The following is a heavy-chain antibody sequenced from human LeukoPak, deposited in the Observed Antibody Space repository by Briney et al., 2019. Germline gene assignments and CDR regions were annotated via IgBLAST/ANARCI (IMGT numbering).Heavy chain of an antibody. J-gene: IGHJ5*02. V-gene: IGHV4-34*01. Sequence: SETLSLTSAVYGGSFSAYYWTWIRQPPGKGLEWIGEINHSGSTNYNPSLRSRVTISVDTSYKQFSLSLTSVTAADTAVYYCAPRGDIEHSYVYGKWFEPSGQGTRVTVSS. CDR2: INHSGST. CDR1: GGSFSAYY. D-gene: IGHD5-18*01. CDR3: APRGDIEHSYVYGKWFEP.